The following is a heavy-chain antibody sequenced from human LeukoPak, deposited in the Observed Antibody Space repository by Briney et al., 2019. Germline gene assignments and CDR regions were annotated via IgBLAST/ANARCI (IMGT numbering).Heavy chain of an antibody. CDR1: GFTFDDYG. Sequence: GGSLRLSCAASGFTFDDYGMSWVRQAPGKGLEWVSGINWNGGSTGYADSVKGRFTISRDNAKNSLYLQVNSLRAEDTALYYCAREGGATFYNWFDPWGQGTLVTVSS. CDR2: INWNGGST. J-gene: IGHJ5*02. CDR3: AREGGATFYNWFDP. D-gene: IGHD1-26*01. V-gene: IGHV3-20*04.